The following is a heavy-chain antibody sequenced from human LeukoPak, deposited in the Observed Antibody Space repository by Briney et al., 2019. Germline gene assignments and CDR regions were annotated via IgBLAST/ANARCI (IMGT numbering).Heavy chain of an antibody. J-gene: IGHJ4*02. D-gene: IGHD3-9*01. V-gene: IGHV1-18*01. CDR3: AKSPYYDILTGYSYYFDY. Sequence: GASVKVSCKASVYTFTSYGISWVRQAPGQGLEWMVWIIGYNGNTNYAQKLQGRVTMTTDTSTSTAYMELRSLRSDDTAVYYCAKSPYYDILTGYSYYFDYWGQGTLVTVSS. CDR2: IIGYNGNT. CDR1: VYTFTSYG.